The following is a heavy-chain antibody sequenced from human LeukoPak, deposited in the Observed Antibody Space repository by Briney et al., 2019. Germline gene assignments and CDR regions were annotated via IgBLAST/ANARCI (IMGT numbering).Heavy chain of an antibody. D-gene: IGHD1-20*01. CDR1: GFTIRDYV. CDR2: IDPSGTAL. CDR3: ARAAYNWN. Sequence: GGSLRLSCAASGFTIRDYVMSWVRQAPGKGLEWVSYIDPSGTALYYADSVKGRFTVSRDNGKNSLSLQLRSLRAEDTALYYCARAAYNWNWGQGTLVTVSS. J-gene: IGHJ4*02. V-gene: IGHV3-11*01.